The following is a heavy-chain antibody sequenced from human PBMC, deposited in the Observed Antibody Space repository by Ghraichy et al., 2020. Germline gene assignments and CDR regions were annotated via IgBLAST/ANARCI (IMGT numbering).Heavy chain of an antibody. CDR1: GDSVSSKNAA. V-gene: IGHV6-1*01. J-gene: IGHJ4*02. Sequence: SQTLSLTCAISGDSVSSKNAAWNWLRQSPSRGLEWLGRTFYRSKWSYEYAVSVKSRITITPDTSNNQFSLQLNSVTPEDTAIYYCVGGNYYFDYWGQGALVSVSS. CDR2: TFYRSKWSY. CDR3: VGGNYYFDY. D-gene: IGHD5-24*01.